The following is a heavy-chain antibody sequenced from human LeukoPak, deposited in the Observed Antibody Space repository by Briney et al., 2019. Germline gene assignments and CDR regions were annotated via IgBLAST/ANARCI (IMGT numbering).Heavy chain of an antibody. Sequence: GGSLRLSCAASAFTFSSYWMHWVRQAPGKGPVWVSRVNSDGSSTNYADSVKGRFTISRDNAKNTLYLQMNSLRAEDTAVYYCAAGEGLRSAFDIWGQGTMVTVSS. V-gene: IGHV3-74*01. J-gene: IGHJ3*02. CDR3: AAGEGLRSAFDI. D-gene: IGHD4-17*01. CDR2: VNSDGSST. CDR1: AFTFSSYW.